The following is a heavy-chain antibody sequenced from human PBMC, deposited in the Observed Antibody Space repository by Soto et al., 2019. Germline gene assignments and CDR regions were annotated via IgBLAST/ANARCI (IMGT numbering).Heavy chain of an antibody. V-gene: IGHV3-33*01. D-gene: IGHD2-15*01. Sequence: GESLKISCAASGFTFSSYGMHWVRQAPGKGLEWVAVIWYDGSNKYYADSVKGRFTISRDNSKNTLYLQMNSLRAEDTAVYYCARKGVVVAAYYYYYYMDVWGKGTTVTVSS. J-gene: IGHJ6*03. CDR3: ARKGVVVAAYYYYYYMDV. CDR1: GFTFSSYG. CDR2: IWYDGSNK.